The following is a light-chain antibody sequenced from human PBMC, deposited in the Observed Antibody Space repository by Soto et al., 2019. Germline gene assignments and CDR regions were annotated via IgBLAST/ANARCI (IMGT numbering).Light chain of an antibody. Sequence: EIVFTQSPGTRSLSPGDRATLSCRASQGISNNFLAWYRQKAGQAPRLLIYGASSRATDVPDRFSGSGSGTDFSLTISRLEPEDFAVYYCQQYGDSPRTFGQGTKVDIK. V-gene: IGKV3-20*01. CDR3: QQYGDSPRT. J-gene: IGKJ1*01. CDR2: GAS. CDR1: QGISNNF.